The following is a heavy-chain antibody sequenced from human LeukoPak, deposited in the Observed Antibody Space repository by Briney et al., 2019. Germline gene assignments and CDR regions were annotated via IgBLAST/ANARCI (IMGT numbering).Heavy chain of an antibody. V-gene: IGHV3-23*01. D-gene: IGHD2-15*01. CDR2: ISGSGGST. J-gene: IGHJ4*02. CDR1: GFTFSSYA. Sequence: GGSLRLSCAASGFTFSSYAMSWVRQAPGKGLEWVSAISGSGGSTYYAGSVKGRFTISRDNARNTLYLQMNSLRAEDTAVYYCARGGPIYCSGDSCYPGDYWGQGTLVTVSS. CDR3: ARGGPIYCSGDSCYPGDY.